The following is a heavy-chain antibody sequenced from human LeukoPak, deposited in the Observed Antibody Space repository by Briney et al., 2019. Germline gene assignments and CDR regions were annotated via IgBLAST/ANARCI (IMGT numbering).Heavy chain of an antibody. V-gene: IGHV3-74*01. D-gene: IGHD2-2*01. CDR2: INSDGSST. CDR1: GYTFSSYW. Sequence: GGSLRLSCAASGYTFSSYWMHWVRQAPGKGLVWVSRINSDGSSTSYADSVKGRFTISRDNAKNTLYLQMNSLRAEDTAVYYCARGAPNCSSTSCRYSPRNYYYMDVWGKGTTVTVSS. CDR3: ARGAPNCSSTSCRYSPRNYYYMDV. J-gene: IGHJ6*03.